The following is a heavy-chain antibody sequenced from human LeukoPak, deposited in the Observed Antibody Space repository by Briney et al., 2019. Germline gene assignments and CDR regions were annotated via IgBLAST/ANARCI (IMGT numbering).Heavy chain of an antibody. CDR3: AKDPTAIPPGGAFDI. D-gene: IGHD2-21*02. CDR1: GFTFSSYS. V-gene: IGHV3-30*02. Sequence: GGSLRLSCAASGFTFSSYSMNWVRQAPGKGLEWVAFIRYDGSNKYYADSVKGRFTISRDNSKNTLYLQMNSLRAEDTAVYYCAKDPTAIPPGGAFDIWGQGTMVTVSS. CDR2: IRYDGSNK. J-gene: IGHJ3*02.